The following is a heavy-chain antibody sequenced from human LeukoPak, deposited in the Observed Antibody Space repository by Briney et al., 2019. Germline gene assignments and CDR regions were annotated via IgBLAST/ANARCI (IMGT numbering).Heavy chain of an antibody. CDR1: GFTFSSYC. CDR2: IWYDGSNK. J-gene: IGHJ4*02. Sequence: GGSLRLSCAASGFTFSSYCMHWVRQAPGKGLEWVAVIWYDGSNKYYADSVKVRFTISRDNSKNTLYLQMNSLRDEDTAVYYCARAPRSGSYYNCFDYWGQGTLVTVSS. V-gene: IGHV3-33*01. D-gene: IGHD3-10*01. CDR3: ARAPRSGSYYNCFDY.